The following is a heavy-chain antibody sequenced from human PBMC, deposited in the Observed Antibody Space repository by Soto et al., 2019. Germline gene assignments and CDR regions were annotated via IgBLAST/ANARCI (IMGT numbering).Heavy chain of an antibody. Sequence: PGGSLRRSCAASGFSFSSYRMNWVREAPGKGLERVSYISSSSSTIYYADSVKGRFTISRDNAKNSLYLQMNSLRDEDTAVYYCAREGRLQLWLRYYGMDVWGQGTTVTVSS. CDR2: ISSSSSTI. J-gene: IGHJ6*02. CDR1: GFSFSSYR. CDR3: AREGRLQLWLRYYGMDV. D-gene: IGHD5-18*01. V-gene: IGHV3-48*02.